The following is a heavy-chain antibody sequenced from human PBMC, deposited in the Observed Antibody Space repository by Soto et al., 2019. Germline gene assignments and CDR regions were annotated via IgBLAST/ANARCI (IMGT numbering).Heavy chain of an antibody. D-gene: IGHD3-10*01. V-gene: IGHV4-34*01. CDR3: ARVSGSYYKNWFDP. Sequence: SETLSLTCAVYGGSFSGYYWSWIRQPPGKGLEWIGEINHSGSTNYNPSLKSRVTISVDTSKNQFSLKLSSVTAADTAVYYCARVSGSYYKNWFDPWGQGTLVTVSS. CDR1: GGSFSGYY. CDR2: INHSGST. J-gene: IGHJ5*02.